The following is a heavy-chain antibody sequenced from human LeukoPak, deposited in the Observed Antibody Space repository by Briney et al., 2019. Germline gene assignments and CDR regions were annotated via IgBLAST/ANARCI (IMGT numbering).Heavy chain of an antibody. CDR2: INPNSGGT. V-gene: IGHV1-2*02. CDR3: ARAHVTTVPDY. D-gene: IGHD1-1*01. J-gene: IGHJ4*02. Sequence: ASVTVSCKASGYTFTGYYMHWVRQAPGQGLEWMGWINPNSGGTNYAQKFQGRVTMTRDTSISTAYMELNRLRSDDTAVYYCARAHVTTVPDYWGQGTLVTVSS. CDR1: GYTFTGYY.